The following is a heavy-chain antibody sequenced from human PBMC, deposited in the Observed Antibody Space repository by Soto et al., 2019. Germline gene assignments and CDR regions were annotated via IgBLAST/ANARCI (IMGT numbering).Heavy chain of an antibody. Sequence: QVQLVQSGAEVKTPGGSVKVSCKASGYTFNTYSIHWVRQAPGQRFEWMGWINVATGNTKYSQKFQGRVTISSDTSANTAYMDLSSLRSEDTAVYYWAKEAGNWNHFDYWGQGTLVTVSS. CDR3: AKEAGNWNHFDY. J-gene: IGHJ4*02. CDR1: GYTFNTYS. V-gene: IGHV1-3*01. CDR2: INVATGNT. D-gene: IGHD1-1*01.